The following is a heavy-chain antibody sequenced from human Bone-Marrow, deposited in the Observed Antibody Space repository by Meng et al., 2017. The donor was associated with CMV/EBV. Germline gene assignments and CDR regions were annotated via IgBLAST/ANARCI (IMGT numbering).Heavy chain of an antibody. V-gene: IGHV4-34*01. CDR2: INHSGST. CDR3: ARDSWARRGLGFDY. D-gene: IGHD3-10*01. J-gene: IGHJ4*02. Sequence: GSLRLSCAVYGGSFSGYYWSWIRQPPGKGLEWIGEINHSGSTNYNPSLKSRVTISVDTSKNQFSLKLSSVTAADTAVYYCARDSWARRGLGFDYWGQGTLVTVSS. CDR1: GGSFSGYY.